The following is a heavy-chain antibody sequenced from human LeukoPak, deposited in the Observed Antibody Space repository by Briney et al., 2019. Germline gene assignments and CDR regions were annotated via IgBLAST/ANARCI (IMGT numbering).Heavy chain of an antibody. J-gene: IGHJ4*02. CDR3: ARGVSGDGQPTDY. D-gene: IGHD3-16*02. V-gene: IGHV1-69*04. Sequence: SVKVSCKASGGTFSSYAIGWVRQAPGQGLEWMGRIIPILGIANYAQKFQGRVTMTRNTSISTAYMELSSLRSEDTAVYYCARGVSGDGQPTDYWGQGTLVTVSS. CDR2: IIPILGIA. CDR1: GGTFSSYA.